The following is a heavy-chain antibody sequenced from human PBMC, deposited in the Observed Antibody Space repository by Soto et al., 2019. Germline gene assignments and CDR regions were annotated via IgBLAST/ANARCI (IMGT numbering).Heavy chain of an antibody. Sequence: QVQLVESGGGVVQPERSLRLSCVASGFTFRNYGMHWVRQTPGKGLEWVAIIWYDGSNKYYADSVKGRFTISRDNSKNTLYLQMNSLRAEDTAVYYCARDTPTGYHDYWGQGTLVTVSS. CDR2: IWYDGSNK. CDR1: GFTFRNYG. V-gene: IGHV3-33*01. J-gene: IGHJ4*02. CDR3: ARDTPTGYHDY. D-gene: IGHD3-9*01.